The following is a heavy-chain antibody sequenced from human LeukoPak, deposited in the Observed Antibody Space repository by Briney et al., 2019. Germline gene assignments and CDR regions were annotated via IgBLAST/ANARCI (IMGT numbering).Heavy chain of an antibody. Sequence: KAGGSLRLSCAAPGFTFSYYYMTSIPQAPGKGLEWVSYINDSGSYTNYADSVKGRFTIARDNAKNSLFLQMSSLRADDTAVYYCARDRSFYDILTGYYTHNWFDPWGQGTLVTVSS. J-gene: IGHJ5*02. CDR2: INDSGSYT. CDR3: ARDRSFYDILTGYYTHNWFDP. CDR1: GFTFSYYY. D-gene: IGHD3-9*01. V-gene: IGHV3-11*05.